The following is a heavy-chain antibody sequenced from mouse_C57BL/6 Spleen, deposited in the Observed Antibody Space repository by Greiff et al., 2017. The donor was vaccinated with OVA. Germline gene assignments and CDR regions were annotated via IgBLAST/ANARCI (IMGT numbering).Heavy chain of an antibody. CDR3: ARSPYDYLFDY. CDR2: IHPNSGST. CDR1: GYTFTSYW. V-gene: IGHV1-64*01. D-gene: IGHD2-4*01. Sequence: QVQLKQPGAELVKPGASVKLSCKASGYTFTSYWMHWVKQRPGQGLEWIGMIHPNSGSTNYNEKFKSKATLTVDKSSSTAYMQLSSLTSEDSAVYYCARSPYDYLFDYWGQGTTLTVSS. J-gene: IGHJ2*01.